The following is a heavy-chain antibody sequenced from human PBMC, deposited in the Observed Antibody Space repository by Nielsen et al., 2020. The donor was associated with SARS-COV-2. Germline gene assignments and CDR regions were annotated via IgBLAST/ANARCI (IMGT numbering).Heavy chain of an antibody. V-gene: IGHV3-23*01. CDR1: GFTFDDYA. CDR3: ANGYSPDY. J-gene: IGHJ4*02. CDR2: ISGSGGST. Sequence: GESLKISCAASGFTFDDYAMHWVRQAPGKGLEWVSAISGSGGSTYYADSVKGRFTISRDNSKNTLYLQMNSLRAEDTAVYYCANGYSPDYWGQGTLVTVSS. D-gene: IGHD5-18*01.